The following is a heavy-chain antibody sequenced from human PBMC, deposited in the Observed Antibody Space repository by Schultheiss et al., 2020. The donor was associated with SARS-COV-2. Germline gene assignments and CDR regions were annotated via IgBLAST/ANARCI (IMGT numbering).Heavy chain of an antibody. V-gene: IGHV3-33*01. CDR2: IWYDGSNK. J-gene: IGHJ4*02. CDR1: GFTFSSYG. D-gene: IGHD1-26*01. Sequence: GGSLRLSCAASGFTFSSYGMHWVRQAPGKGLEWVAVIWYDGSNKYYADSVKGRFTISRDNSENTLYLQMNSLRAEDTAVYYCARPSGSYWEGYFDYWGQGTLVTVSS. CDR3: ARPSGSYWEGYFDY.